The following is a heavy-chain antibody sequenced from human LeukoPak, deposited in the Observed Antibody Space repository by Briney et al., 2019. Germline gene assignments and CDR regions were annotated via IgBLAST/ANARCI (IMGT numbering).Heavy chain of an antibody. J-gene: IGHJ4*02. CDR1: GFTFSRYA. CDR3: ARDRTPFVDY. CDR2: ISGSGNYT. V-gene: IGHV3-23*01. Sequence: GGSLRLSCAASGFTFSRYAMSWVRQAPGKGLEWVSAISGSGNYTYNADSVKGRFTISRDNSKSTLYLQMNSLRAEDTAVYYCARDRTPFVDYGGQGTLVTVSS.